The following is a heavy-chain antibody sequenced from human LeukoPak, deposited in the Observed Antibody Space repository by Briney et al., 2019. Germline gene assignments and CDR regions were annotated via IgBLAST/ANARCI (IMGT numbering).Heavy chain of an antibody. J-gene: IGHJ6*03. CDR3: ARWDPSAYYMDV. CDR1: GFTFSSYA. D-gene: IGHD1-26*01. CDR2: ISYDGSNK. V-gene: IGHV3-30*14. Sequence: PGGSLRLSCAASGFTFSSYAMHWVRQAPGKGLEWVAVISYDGSNKYYADSVKGRFTISRENAKNSLYLQMNSLRAGDTAVYYCARWDPSAYYMDVWGKGTTVTVSS.